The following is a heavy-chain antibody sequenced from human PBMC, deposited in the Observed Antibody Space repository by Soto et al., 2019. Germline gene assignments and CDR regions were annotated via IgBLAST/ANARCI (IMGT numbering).Heavy chain of an antibody. Sequence: EVQLVESGGGLVQPGGSLRLSCEVSGFTFSTYYMSWVRQAPGKGLEWLANIKQDGSEKNYVDSVKGRFTISRDSAKNSLYLQMSGLRAEDTAVYYCVRGGWSVDYWGQGTLVIVSS. CDR3: VRGGWSVDY. D-gene: IGHD2-8*01. J-gene: IGHJ4*02. CDR1: GFTFSTYY. CDR2: IKQDGSEK. V-gene: IGHV3-7*04.